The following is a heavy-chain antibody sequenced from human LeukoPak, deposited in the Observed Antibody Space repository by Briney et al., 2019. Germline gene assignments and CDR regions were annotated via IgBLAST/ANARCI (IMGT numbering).Heavy chain of an antibody. V-gene: IGHV3-23*01. CDR1: GFAFNTYT. J-gene: IGHJ4*02. CDR2: ITTGDGNT. D-gene: IGHD7-27*01. Sequence: GGSLRLSCAASGFAFNTYTMTWVRQAPGKGLKWVSTITTGDGNTYYADSVKGRFTVSRDDSKNTLYLQMNSLRAEDTAVYYCAKDGGLWVSAHWGDSWGRGTLVTVSS. CDR3: AKDGGLWVSAHWGDS.